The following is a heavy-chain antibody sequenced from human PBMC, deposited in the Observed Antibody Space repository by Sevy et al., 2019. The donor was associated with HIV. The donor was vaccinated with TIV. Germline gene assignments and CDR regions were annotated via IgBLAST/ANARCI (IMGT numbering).Heavy chain of an antibody. Sequence: ASVKVSCKVSGDTLTELSIHWVRQAPGKGLEWMGGFDPQDGEATYTQNFQGRLTMTEDTSTDTCHMELSSLTSEDTAVYYYATDRSHYGSGRIFDYWGQGTLVTVSS. D-gene: IGHD3-10*01. J-gene: IGHJ4*02. V-gene: IGHV1-24*01. CDR3: ATDRSHYGSGRIFDY. CDR1: GDTLTELS. CDR2: FDPQDGEA.